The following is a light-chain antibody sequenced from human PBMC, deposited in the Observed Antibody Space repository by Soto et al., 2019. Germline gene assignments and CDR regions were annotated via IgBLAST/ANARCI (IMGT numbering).Light chain of an antibody. V-gene: IGKV3-11*01. CDR1: QSVSSY. CDR3: QQRSKWPPIT. J-gene: IGKJ5*01. Sequence: EIVLTQSPATLCLSPGERATLSCRASQSVSSYLPWYQQKPGQTPRLLIYDASNRATGIPASFSGSGSETDFTLTISSLQPEDYAAYYCQQRSKWPPITFGQGTRLEI. CDR2: DAS.